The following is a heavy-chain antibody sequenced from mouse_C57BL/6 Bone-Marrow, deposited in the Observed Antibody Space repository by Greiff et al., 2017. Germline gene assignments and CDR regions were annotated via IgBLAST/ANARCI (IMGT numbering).Heavy chain of an antibody. CDR1: GFTFSSYG. D-gene: IGHD1-1*01. V-gene: IGHV5-6*02. J-gene: IGHJ1*03. CDR3: ARGGFYYGSRGYFDV. CDR2: ISSGGSYT. Sequence: EVKLVESGGDLVKPGGSLKLSCAASGFTFSSYGMSWVRQTPDKRLEWVATISSGGSYTYYPDSVKGRFTISRDNAKNTLYLQMSSLKSEDTAMYYCARGGFYYGSRGYFDVWGTGTTVTVSS.